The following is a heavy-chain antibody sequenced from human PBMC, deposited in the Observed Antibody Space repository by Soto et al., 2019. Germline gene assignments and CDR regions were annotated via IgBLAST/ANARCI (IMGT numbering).Heavy chain of an antibody. V-gene: IGHV4-30-4*01. D-gene: IGHD3-22*01. CDR3: AREDTSTRLYYFDY. CDR2: IYYSGST. CDR1: GGSLSSGDYY. J-gene: IGHJ4*02. Sequence: PSETLSLTCTVSGGSLSSGDYYWSWIRQPPGKGLEWIGNIYYSGSTYYNPSLKSRVTMSVDTSKNQFSLKLSSVTAADTAVYYCAREDTSTRLYYFDYWGQGTLVTVSS.